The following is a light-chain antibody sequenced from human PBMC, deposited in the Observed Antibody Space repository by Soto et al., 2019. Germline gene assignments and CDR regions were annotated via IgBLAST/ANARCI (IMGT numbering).Light chain of an antibody. CDR1: QSISSW. CDR2: KAS. Sequence: QMTQSPSTLSASVGDRVTITCRASQSISSWLAWYQQKPGKAPKLLIYKASSLESGVPSRFSGSGSGTEFTLTISSLQPDDFATYYCQQYNSYAWTFGQGTKVEIK. V-gene: IGKV1-5*03. CDR3: QQYNSYAWT. J-gene: IGKJ1*01.